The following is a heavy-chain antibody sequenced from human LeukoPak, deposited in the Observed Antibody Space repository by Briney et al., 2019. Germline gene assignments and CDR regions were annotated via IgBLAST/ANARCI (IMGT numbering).Heavy chain of an antibody. CDR1: GFTVTSNY. CDR3: AAWWDFWSGYSDV. CDR2: IYSGGSI. J-gene: IGHJ4*02. V-gene: IGHV3-66*01. D-gene: IGHD3-3*01. Sequence: GGSLRLSCAASGFTVTSNYMNWVRQAPGKGPEWVSVIYSGGSIYYADSVKGRFTISRDNSKNTLYLQMNSLRAEDTAVYYCAAWWDFWSGYSDVWGQGTLVTVSS.